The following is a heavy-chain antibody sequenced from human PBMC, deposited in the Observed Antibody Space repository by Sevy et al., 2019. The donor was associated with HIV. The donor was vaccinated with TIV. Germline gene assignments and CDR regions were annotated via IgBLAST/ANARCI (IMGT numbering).Heavy chain of an antibody. CDR2: ISGSGGST. CDR3: AKSPYSSSSGYFDY. D-gene: IGHD6-6*01. J-gene: IGHJ4*02. Sequence: GGSRRLSCAASGFTFSSYAMSWVRQAPGKGLEWVSAISGSGGSTYYADSVKGRFTISRDNSKNTLYLQMNSLRAEDTAVYYCAKSPYSSSSGYFDYWGQGTLVTVSS. V-gene: IGHV3-23*01. CDR1: GFTFSSYA.